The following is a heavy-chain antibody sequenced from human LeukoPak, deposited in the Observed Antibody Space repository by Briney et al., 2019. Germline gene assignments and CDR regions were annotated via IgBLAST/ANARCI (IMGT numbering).Heavy chain of an antibody. CDR3: AKDPHTGYSFAY. V-gene: IGHV3-23*01. CDR2: LSGSGGST. CDR1: GFTFSSYA. D-gene: IGHD5-18*01. Sequence: GGSLRLSCVFSGFTFSSYAMSWVRQALGKGLEWVSFLSGSGGSTYYADSVKGRFTISRDNSKNTLYLQMNSLRVEDTAVYYCAKDPHTGYSFAYWGQGTLVTVSS. J-gene: IGHJ4*02.